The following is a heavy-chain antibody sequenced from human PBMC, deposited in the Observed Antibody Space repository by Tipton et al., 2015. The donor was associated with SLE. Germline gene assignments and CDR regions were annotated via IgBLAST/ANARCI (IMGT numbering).Heavy chain of an antibody. V-gene: IGHV4-34*01. CDR3: ATFESSGYYFDS. J-gene: IGHJ4*02. D-gene: IGHD3-22*01. Sequence: LRLSCAVSDGSFSGYYWTWIRQPPGKGLEWIGEINHGGSTKYNPSLKNRVIISIDSSKNHFSLKLSSVTAADTAVYYCATFESSGYYFDSWGQGTLVTVPS. CDR1: DGSFSGYY. CDR2: INHGGST.